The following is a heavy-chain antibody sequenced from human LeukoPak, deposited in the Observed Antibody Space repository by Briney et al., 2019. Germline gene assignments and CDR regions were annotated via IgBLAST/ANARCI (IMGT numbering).Heavy chain of an antibody. CDR2: LYSGGST. V-gene: IGHV3-53*01. D-gene: IGHD3-10*01. J-gene: IGHJ4*02. CDR3: ARHYYGAGSYFDY. Sequence: EGSLRLSCAASGFTVSSTYMSWVRQAPGKGLEWVSVLYSGGSTYYADSVQGRFTISRDNSKNTLYLQMNSLRAEDTAVYYCARHYYGAGSYFDYWGQGTLVTVSS. CDR1: GFTVSSTY.